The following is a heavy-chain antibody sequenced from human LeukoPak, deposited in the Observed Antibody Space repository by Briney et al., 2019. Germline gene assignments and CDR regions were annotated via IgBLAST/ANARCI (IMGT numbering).Heavy chain of an antibody. V-gene: IGHV5-51*01. D-gene: IGHD2-2*01. CDR3: ARLLVPAAMEH. CDR1: GYTFSNYW. CDR2: IYPGDSDT. Sequence: GESLKISCKASGYTFSNYWIGWVRQMPGKGLEWMGLIYPGDSDTRYSPSFQGRVTISADKSISTAFLQWSSLKASDTAVYYCARLLVPAAMEHWGQGTLVTVSS. J-gene: IGHJ4*02.